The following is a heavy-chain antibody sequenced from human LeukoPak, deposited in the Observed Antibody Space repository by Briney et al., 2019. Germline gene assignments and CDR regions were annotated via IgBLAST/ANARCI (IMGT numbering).Heavy chain of an antibody. D-gene: IGHD5-18*01. CDR2: ISTSGPT. CDR3: AREDTPRAWASDY. CDR1: GGSISSYY. J-gene: IGHJ4*02. V-gene: IGHV4-4*07. Sequence: SETLSLTCTVSGGSISSYYWSWIRQPAGKGLEWIGRISTSGPTNYNPSLKSRLTMSLDTSKNQFSLKLSSVTAADTAVYYCAREDTPRAWASDYWGQGTLVTVSS.